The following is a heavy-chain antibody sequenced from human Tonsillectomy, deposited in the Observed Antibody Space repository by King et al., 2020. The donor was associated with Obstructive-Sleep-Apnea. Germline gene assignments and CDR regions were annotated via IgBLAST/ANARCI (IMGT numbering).Heavy chain of an antibody. Sequence: VQLVESGGGLVQPGGSLRLSCAASGFTFSSYDMHWVRQATGKGLEWVSAIGTAGDTYYPGSVKGRFTISRENAKNSLYLQMNSLRAGDTAVYYCARVLATIPNSYYGMDVWGQGTTVTVSS. V-gene: IGHV3-13*01. CDR1: GFTFSSYD. CDR2: IGTAGDT. CDR3: ARVLATIPNSYYGMDV. D-gene: IGHD5-12*01. J-gene: IGHJ6*02.